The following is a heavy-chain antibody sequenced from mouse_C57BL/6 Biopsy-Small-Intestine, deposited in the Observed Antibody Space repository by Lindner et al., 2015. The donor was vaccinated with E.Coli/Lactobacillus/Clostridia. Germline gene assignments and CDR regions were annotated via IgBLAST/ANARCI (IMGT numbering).Heavy chain of an antibody. Sequence: VQLQESGAELVRPGTSVKVSCRASGYAFTNYLIEWVKQRPGQGLEWVGMINPGSGNTNYNEKFKGKATLTADKSSSTAYMQFSSLTSEDSAIYYCARGSGDAMDYWGQGTSVTVSS. CDR1: GYAFTNYL. D-gene: IGHD1-1*01. J-gene: IGHJ4*01. CDR3: ARGSGDAMDY. V-gene: IGHV1-54*01. CDR2: INPGSGNT.